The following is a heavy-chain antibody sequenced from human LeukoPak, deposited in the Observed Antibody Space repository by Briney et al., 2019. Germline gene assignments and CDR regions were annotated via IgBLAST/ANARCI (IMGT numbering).Heavy chain of an antibody. V-gene: IGHV3-23*01. Sequence: PGGSLRHSCAASGLTFSSSTLTWVRQAPGKGLEWVSSISGSGTTTYYADSVKGRFTISRDNSKNTLYLQMNNLGAEDTAVYYCAKPISGSYGVSDFWGQGSLVTVSS. J-gene: IGHJ4*02. CDR1: GLTFSSST. CDR3: AKPISGSYGVSDF. CDR2: ISGSGTTT. D-gene: IGHD3-10*01.